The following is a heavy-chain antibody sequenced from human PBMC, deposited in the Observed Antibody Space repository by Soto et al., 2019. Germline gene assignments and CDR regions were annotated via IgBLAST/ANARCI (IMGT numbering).Heavy chain of an antibody. CDR1: GGTFSSYA. V-gene: IGHV1-69*01. D-gene: IGHD4-17*01. J-gene: IGHJ3*02. Sequence: QVQLVQSGAEVKKPGSSVKVSCKASGGTFSSYAISWVRQAPGQGLEWMGGIIPIFGTANYAQKFQGRVTITADESTSTAYMEMSSLRSEATAVYYFASPPATVTQTNDAFDIWGKGTLVTVSS. CDR3: ASPPATVTQTNDAFDI. CDR2: IIPIFGTA.